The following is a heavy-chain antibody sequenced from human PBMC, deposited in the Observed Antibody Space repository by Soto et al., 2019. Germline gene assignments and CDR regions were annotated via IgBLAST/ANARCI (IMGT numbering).Heavy chain of an antibody. J-gene: IGHJ5*02. Sequence: QEQLVQSGAEVKKPGASVKVSCKTSGYTFTDYDINWVRQATGQGLEWIGWMNPNSGETGYAQKLQGRVTMTRRASLSTAYLELSSLRSEDKAVYYCARVSVAARPRWYNWFDPWGQGTLVTVSS. V-gene: IGHV1-8*01. D-gene: IGHD6-19*01. CDR3: ARVSVAARPRWYNWFDP. CDR2: MNPNSGET. CDR1: GYTFTDYD.